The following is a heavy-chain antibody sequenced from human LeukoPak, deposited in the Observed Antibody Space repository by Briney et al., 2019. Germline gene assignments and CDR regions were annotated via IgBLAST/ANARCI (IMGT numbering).Heavy chain of an antibody. J-gene: IGHJ4*02. CDR3: ARDLYSSGWIRDY. D-gene: IGHD6-19*01. CDR2: IYSGGST. Sequence: GGSLRLSCAASGFTVSSNYMSWVRQAPGKGLEWVSVIYSGGSTYYADSAKGRFTISRDNSKNTLYLQMNSLRAEDTAVYYCARDLYSSGWIRDYWGQGTLVTVSS. V-gene: IGHV3-53*01. CDR1: GFTVSSNY.